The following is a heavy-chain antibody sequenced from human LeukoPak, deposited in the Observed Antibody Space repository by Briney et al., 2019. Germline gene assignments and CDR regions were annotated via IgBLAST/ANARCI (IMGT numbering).Heavy chain of an antibody. CDR1: GYSISSGYY. D-gene: IGHD5-18*01. CDR2: IDHSGST. Sequence: SETLSLTCTVSGYSISSGYYWGWIRQPPGKGLEWIGSIDHSGSTYYNPSLKSRVTISVDTSKNQFSLKLSSVTAADTAVYYCAGRLSSYGYSNWFDPWGQGTLVTVSS. CDR3: AGRLSSYGYSNWFDP. V-gene: IGHV4-38-2*02. J-gene: IGHJ5*02.